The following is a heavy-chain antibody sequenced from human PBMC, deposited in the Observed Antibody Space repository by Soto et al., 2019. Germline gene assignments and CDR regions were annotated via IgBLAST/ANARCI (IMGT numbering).Heavy chain of an antibody. Sequence: EVQLVESGGGVVQPGGSLRLSCAASGFTFEDYALHWVRQSSGKGPEWVSLISADGSDPYYADSVQGRFTISRDNRKDSLYLQMNSLRPEDSAIYYCTKARFYFDSSPYDSWGQGTLVTVTS. CDR3: TKARFYFDSSPYDS. D-gene: IGHD3-22*01. CDR1: GFTFEDYA. CDR2: ISADGSDP. V-gene: IGHV3-43D*03. J-gene: IGHJ4*02.